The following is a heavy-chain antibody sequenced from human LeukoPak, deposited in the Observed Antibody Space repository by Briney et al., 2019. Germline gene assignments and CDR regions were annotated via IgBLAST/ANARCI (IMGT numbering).Heavy chain of an antibody. CDR1: GGYITGYY. CDR2: INHREKT. Sequence: SETLSLTCTLCGGYITGYYWSWIRQPPGKGLEWIAEINHREKTDYNPSLKSRVTISVDRAKNQFSLTLTSLTAADTAVYVCAKALYCSGFSCPAAGLDYMDVWGTGTTVTVSS. V-gene: IGHV4-34*01. CDR3: AKALYCSGFSCPAAGLDYMDV. J-gene: IGHJ6*03. D-gene: IGHD2-15*01.